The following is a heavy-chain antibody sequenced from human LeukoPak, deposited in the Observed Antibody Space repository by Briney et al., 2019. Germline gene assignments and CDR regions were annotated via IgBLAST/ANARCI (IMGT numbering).Heavy chain of an antibody. J-gene: IGHJ4*02. V-gene: IGHV4-59*01. CDR1: GGSISNYY. CDR2: IYYIGST. Sequence: PSETLSLTCTVSGGSISNYYWSWIRQPPGKGLEWIGYIYYIGSTNYYPALKRRGIISVDTTNNQLLLKQSSVTAADAAAYYYATGRFDYWGQGTLVTVSS. D-gene: IGHD1-14*01. CDR3: ATGRFDY.